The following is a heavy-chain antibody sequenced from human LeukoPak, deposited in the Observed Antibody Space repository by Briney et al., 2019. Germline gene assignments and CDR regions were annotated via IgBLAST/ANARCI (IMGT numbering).Heavy chain of an antibody. CDR2: ISSSSSYI. CDR1: GFTFSSYS. CDR3: AKAPPRYYGGNSGWYFDL. D-gene: IGHD4-23*01. Sequence: GGSLRLSCAASGFTFSSYSMNWVRQAPGKGLEWVSSISSSSSYIHYADSVKGRFTISRDNAKNSLYLQMNSLRAEDTAVYYCAKAPPRYYGGNSGWYFDLWGRGTLVTVSS. V-gene: IGHV3-21*04. J-gene: IGHJ2*01.